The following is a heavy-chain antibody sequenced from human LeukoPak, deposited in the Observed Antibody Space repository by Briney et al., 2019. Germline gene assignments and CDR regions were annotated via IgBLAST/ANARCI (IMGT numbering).Heavy chain of an antibody. CDR1: GGSFSGYY. V-gene: IGHV4-34*01. Sequence: SETLSLTCAVYGGSFSGYYWSWIRQPPGKGLEWIGEINHSGSTNYSPSLKSRVTISVDTSKYQFSLKLSSVTAADTAVYYCARSGARTRAEYFQHWGQGTLVTVSS. CDR3: ARSGARTRAEYFQH. CDR2: INHSGST. D-gene: IGHD2-15*01. J-gene: IGHJ1*01.